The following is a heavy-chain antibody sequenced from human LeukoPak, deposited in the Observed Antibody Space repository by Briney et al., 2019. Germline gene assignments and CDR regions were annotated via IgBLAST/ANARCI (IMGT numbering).Heavy chain of an antibody. CDR3: AKGETWIQSHYYYYMDV. D-gene: IGHD5-18*01. Sequence: GGSLRLSGAASGFTFSSYSMNWVRQAPGKGLEWVSSISSSSSYIYYADSVKGRFTISRDNAKNSLYLQMNSLRAEDTAVYYCAKGETWIQSHYYYYMDVWGKGTTVTVSS. J-gene: IGHJ6*03. V-gene: IGHV3-21*04. CDR2: ISSSSSYI. CDR1: GFTFSSYS.